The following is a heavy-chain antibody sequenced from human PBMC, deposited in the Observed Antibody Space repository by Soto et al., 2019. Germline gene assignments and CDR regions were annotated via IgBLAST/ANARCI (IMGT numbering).Heavy chain of an antibody. CDR2: ISGGGSST. D-gene: IGHD1-26*01. CDR3: AKVRTPEPYYYYYGMDV. V-gene: IGHV3-23*01. CDR1: GFTFSSYA. J-gene: IGHJ6*02. Sequence: GGSLRLSCATSGFTFSSYAMSWVRQAPGKGLEWVTSISGGGSSTYYADSVKGRFTISRDNSKNTLYLHMNSLRVEDTAVYFCAKVRTPEPYYYYYGMDVWGQGTTVTVSS.